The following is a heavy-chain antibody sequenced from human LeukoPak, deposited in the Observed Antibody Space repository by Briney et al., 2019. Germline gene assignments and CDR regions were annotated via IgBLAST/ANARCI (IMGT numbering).Heavy chain of an antibody. J-gene: IGHJ6*02. CDR2: IYYSGST. Sequence: SETLSLTCTVSGGSISSYYWSWIRQPPGKGLEWIGYIYYSGSTNYNPSLKSRVTISVDTSKNQFSLKLNSVTAADTAVYYCARSYGYNYYGLDVWGQGTTVTVSS. D-gene: IGHD4-17*01. CDR1: GGSISSYY. CDR3: ARSYGYNYYGLDV. V-gene: IGHV4-59*01.